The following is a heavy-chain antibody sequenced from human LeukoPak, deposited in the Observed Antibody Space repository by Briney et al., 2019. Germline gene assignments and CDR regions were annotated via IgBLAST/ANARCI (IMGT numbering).Heavy chain of an antibody. V-gene: IGHV4-59*01. CDR3: ARAYGSGSYYNFLAY. CDR1: GGSFSGYY. Sequence: SETLSLTCAVYGGSFSGYYWSWIRQPPGKGLEWIGYIYYSGSTNYNPSLKSRVTISVDTSKNQFSLKLSSVTAADTAVYYCARAYGSGSYYNFLAYWGQGTLVTVSS. CDR2: IYYSGST. J-gene: IGHJ4*02. D-gene: IGHD3-10*01.